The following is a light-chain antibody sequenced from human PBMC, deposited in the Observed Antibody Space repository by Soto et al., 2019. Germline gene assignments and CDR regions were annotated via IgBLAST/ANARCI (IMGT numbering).Light chain of an antibody. CDR1: RSTIGAGYD. CDR3: AAWDESLNGLV. CDR2: SND. J-gene: IGLJ3*02. V-gene: IGLV1-40*01. Sequence: QSVLTQPPSVYGAPGQRVTIACTGSRSTIGAGYDVHWYQQLPGTAPRLLTHSNDHRPSGVADRFSGSKSGTSASLAISGLQSEDEADYYCAAWDESLNGLVFGGGTKLTVL.